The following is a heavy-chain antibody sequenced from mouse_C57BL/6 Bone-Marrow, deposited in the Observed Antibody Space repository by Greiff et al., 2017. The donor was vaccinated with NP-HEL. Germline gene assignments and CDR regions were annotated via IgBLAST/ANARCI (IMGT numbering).Heavy chain of an antibody. J-gene: IGHJ3*01. CDR2: INSNGGST. CDR3: ARALITTVAY. V-gene: IGHV5-2*01. CDR1: EYAFPSHD. D-gene: IGHD1-1*01. Sequence: EVQRVESGGGLVQPGESLKLSCESNEYAFPSHDMSWVRKTPEKRLELVAAINSNGGSTYYPATMERRFIISIYNTKKTLYLQMRSLRSDDTALYYCARALITTVAYWGQGTLVTVSA.